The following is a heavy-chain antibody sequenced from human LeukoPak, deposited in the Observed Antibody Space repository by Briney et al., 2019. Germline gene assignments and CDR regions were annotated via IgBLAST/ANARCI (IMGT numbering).Heavy chain of an antibody. D-gene: IGHD3-9*01. CDR3: VRPVGYFDWLSEY. CDR2: ISSTSSYV. J-gene: IGHJ4*02. CDR1: GYSISSGYY. Sequence: PSETLSLTCTVSGYSISSGYYWGWIRQPPGKGLEWVSSISSTSSYVYYADSVKGRFTISRDNAKNSLYLQMNSLRAEDTAVYYCVRPVGYFDWLSEYWGQGTLVTVSS. V-gene: IGHV3-21*01.